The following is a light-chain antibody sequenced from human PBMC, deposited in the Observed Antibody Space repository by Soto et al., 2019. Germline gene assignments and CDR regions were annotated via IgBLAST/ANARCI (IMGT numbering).Light chain of an antibody. J-gene: IGLJ2*01. CDR2: EGT. CDR3: CSYAGSSTSI. CDR1: NSDVGSYNL. V-gene: IGLV2-23*01. Sequence: QSALTQPASVSGSPGQSITISCTGTNSDVGSYNLVSWYQQHPGKAPKLMIHEGTKRPSGVSDRFSGSKSGNTASLTISGLQAEDEADYYCCSYAGSSTSIFGGGTKLTVL.